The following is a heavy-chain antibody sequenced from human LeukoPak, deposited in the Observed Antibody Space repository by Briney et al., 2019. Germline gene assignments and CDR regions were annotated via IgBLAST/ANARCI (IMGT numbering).Heavy chain of an antibody. D-gene: IGHD6-19*01. CDR3: AKTGSGWYFDY. CDR1: GFTFSSYV. CDR2: ISYDGSNK. V-gene: IGHV3-30*18. Sequence: PGRSLRLSCAASGFTFSSYVMHWVRQAPGKGLEWVAVISYDGSNKYYADSVKGRFTIPRDNSKNTLYLQMNSLRPEDTSVYYCAKTGSGWYFDYWGQGTLVTVSS. J-gene: IGHJ4*02.